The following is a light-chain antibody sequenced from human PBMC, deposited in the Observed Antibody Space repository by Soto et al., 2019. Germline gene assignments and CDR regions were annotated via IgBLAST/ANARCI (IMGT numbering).Light chain of an antibody. CDR3: QQYSSSRWT. Sequence: EVVLTQSPCTLSLSPGERTTLSCRASQRISSSYLSCYQQKPGQAPRLLIYAASCRATGIPDRFSGSGSGTDFTLTISRLESEDFAVYYCQQYSSSRWTFGQGTKVEIK. J-gene: IGKJ1*01. V-gene: IGKV3-20*01. CDR2: AAS. CDR1: QRISSSY.